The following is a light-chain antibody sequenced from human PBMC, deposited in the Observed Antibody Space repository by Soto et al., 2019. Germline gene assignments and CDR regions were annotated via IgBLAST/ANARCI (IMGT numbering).Light chain of an antibody. CDR2: GAS. Sequence: EIVLTQSPGTLSLSPGERATLSCRASQSVSSSYLAWYQQKPGQAPRLLIYGASSRATGIPDRFSGSGSGTDFTLTISRLEPYDFAVYYSHPYGSSSYTNGHWTKLEIK. J-gene: IGKJ2*01. CDR3: HPYGSSSYT. V-gene: IGKV3-20*01. CDR1: QSVSSSY.